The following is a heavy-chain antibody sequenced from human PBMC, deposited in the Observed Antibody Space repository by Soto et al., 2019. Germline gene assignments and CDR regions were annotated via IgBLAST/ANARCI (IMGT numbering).Heavy chain of an antibody. CDR2: IWYDGSNK. D-gene: IGHD3-22*01. CDR1: GFTFSSYG. Sequence: QVQLVESGGGVVQPGRSLRLSCAASGFTFSSYGMHWVRQAPGKGLEWVAVIWYDGSNKYYADSVKGRFTISRDNSKNTLYLQMNSLRAKDTAVYYCARDAYYYDSSGYYLGYWGQGTLVTVSS. CDR3: ARDAYYYDSSGYYLGY. J-gene: IGHJ4*02. V-gene: IGHV3-33*01.